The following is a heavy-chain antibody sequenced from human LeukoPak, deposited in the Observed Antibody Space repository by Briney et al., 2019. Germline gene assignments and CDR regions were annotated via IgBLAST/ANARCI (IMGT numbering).Heavy chain of an antibody. CDR3: ARGMYYYDSSGYAFDI. CDR1: GFTFSSYW. V-gene: IGHV3-7*01. J-gene: IGHJ3*02. Sequence: GGSLRLSCAASGFTFSSYWMSWVRQAPGKGLEWVANIKQDGSEKYYVDSVKGRFTISRDNAKNSLYLQMNSLRAEDTAVYYCARGMYYYDSSGYAFDIWGQGTMVTVSS. CDR2: IKQDGSEK. D-gene: IGHD3-22*01.